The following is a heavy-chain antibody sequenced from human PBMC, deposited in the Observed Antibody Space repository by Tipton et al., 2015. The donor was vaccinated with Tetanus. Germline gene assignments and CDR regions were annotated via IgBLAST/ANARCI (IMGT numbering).Heavy chain of an antibody. Sequence: QSGAEVKKPGASVKVSCPASGYTFTGNYIHWVRQVPGQRLEWMAWINPNSGGTDFARKFQGRVTVTRDTSISTAYMELSGLRSDDTAVYFCARATANSAVDFWGQGTRVIVSS. J-gene: IGHJ4*02. V-gene: IGHV1-2*02. CDR2: INPNSGGT. CDR1: GYTFTGNY. CDR3: ARATANSAVDF. D-gene: IGHD2-21*02.